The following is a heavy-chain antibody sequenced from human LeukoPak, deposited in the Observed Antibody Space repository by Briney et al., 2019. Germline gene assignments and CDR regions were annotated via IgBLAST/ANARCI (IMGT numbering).Heavy chain of an antibody. J-gene: IGHJ4*02. CDR1: GYTFTGYY. CDR3: APSDQYYFDY. Sequence: GASVKVSCKASGYTFTGYYIQWVRQAPGQGLEWMGWINPNSGGTKYAQKFQGRVTMTRDTSISTAYMELSRLTSDDTAVYYCAPSDQYYFDYWGQGTLVTVSS. CDR2: INPNSGGT. V-gene: IGHV1-2*02.